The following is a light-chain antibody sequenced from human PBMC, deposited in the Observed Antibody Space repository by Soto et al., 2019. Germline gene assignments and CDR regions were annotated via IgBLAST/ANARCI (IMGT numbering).Light chain of an antibody. V-gene: IGKV1-12*01. Sequence: DIQMTQSPSSVSASVGDRVTITVRASQGISSWLAWFQQKPGEAPRLLIYAASTLDSGVPSRFSGSGSGTDFTLTISTLQPEDFATYYCQQGNSFPLTVGGGTKVEIK. J-gene: IGKJ4*01. CDR3: QQGNSFPLT. CDR2: AAS. CDR1: QGISSW.